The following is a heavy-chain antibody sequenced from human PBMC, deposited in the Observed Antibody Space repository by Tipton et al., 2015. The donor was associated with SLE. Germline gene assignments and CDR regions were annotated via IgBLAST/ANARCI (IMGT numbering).Heavy chain of an antibody. CDR1: GYSIRNGYY. Sequence: TLSLTCNVSGYSIRNGYYWGWIRQPPGKGLEWIGSIYYSGRTYYNPSLKSRVTISLDPPKNQFSLKLTSVTAADTAMYYCARDGGHTYLLGSFDYWGQGTPVNVS. V-gene: IGHV4-38-2*02. CDR3: ARDGGHTYLLGSFDY. CDR2: IYYSGRT. D-gene: IGHD3-16*01. J-gene: IGHJ4*02.